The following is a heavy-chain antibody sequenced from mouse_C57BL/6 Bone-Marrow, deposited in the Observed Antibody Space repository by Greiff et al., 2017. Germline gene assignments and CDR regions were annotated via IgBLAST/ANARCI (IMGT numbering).Heavy chain of an antibody. V-gene: IGHV1-55*01. Sequence: VQLQQPGAELVKPGASVKMSCKASGYTFTSYWITWVKQRPGQGLEWIGDIYPGSGSTNYNEKFKSKATLTVDTSSSTAYMQLSSLTSEDSAVYYCARGVTTSPFHAKDYWGQGTPVPGSS. CDR2: IYPGSGST. J-gene: IGHJ4*01. CDR3: ARGVTTSPFHAKDY. D-gene: IGHD2-1*01. CDR1: GYTFTSYW.